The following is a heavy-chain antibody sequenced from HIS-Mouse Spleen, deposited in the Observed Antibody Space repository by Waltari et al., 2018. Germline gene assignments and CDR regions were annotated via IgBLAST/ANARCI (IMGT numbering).Heavy chain of an antibody. CDR1: GYSISSGYY. CDR2: IYHSGSP. J-gene: IGHJ6*02. CDR3: ARALEYSSSWYYYYGMDV. D-gene: IGHD6-13*01. V-gene: IGHV4-38-2*02. Sequence: QVQLQESGPGLVKPSETLSLTCTVSGYSISSGYYWGWIRQPPGKGLEWIGSIYHSGSPYYNPALKSRVTISVDTSKNQFSLKLSSVTAADTAVYYCARALEYSSSWYYYYGMDVWGQGTTVTVSS.